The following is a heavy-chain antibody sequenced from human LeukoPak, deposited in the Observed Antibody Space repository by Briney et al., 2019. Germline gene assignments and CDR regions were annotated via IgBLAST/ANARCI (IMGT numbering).Heavy chain of an antibody. J-gene: IGHJ4*02. CDR2: INQGGSDK. Sequence: GGSLRLSCAASGFTFSGHWMSWVRQAPGKGLEWVANINQGGSDKYYVDSVKGRFTISRDNANNLLYLQMNSLRGEDTAVYYCTRDRSRAEDDWGQGTLVTVPS. CDR3: TRDRSRAEDD. CDR1: GFTFSGHW. D-gene: IGHD1-14*01. V-gene: IGHV3-7*01.